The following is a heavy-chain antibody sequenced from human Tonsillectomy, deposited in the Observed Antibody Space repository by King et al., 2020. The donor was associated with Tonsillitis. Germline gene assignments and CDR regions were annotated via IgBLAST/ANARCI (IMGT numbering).Heavy chain of an antibody. D-gene: IGHD3-10*01. CDR3: TRDRSGRYSGVHDY. J-gene: IGHJ4*02. V-gene: IGHV3-49*03. CDR1: GFTFGDYA. Sequence: VQLVESGGGLVQPGRSLRLSCTASGFTFGDYAMSWFRQAPGKGLEGVGFIRSKAYGGTTEYAASVKGRFTISRDDSKSIAYLQMNSLKTEDTAVYYCTRDRSGRYSGVHDYWGQGTLVTVSS. CDR2: IRSKAYGGTT.